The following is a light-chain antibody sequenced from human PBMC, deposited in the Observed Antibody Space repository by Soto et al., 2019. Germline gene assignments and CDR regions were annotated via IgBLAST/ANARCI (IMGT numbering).Light chain of an antibody. V-gene: IGLV2-11*01. Sequence: QSALTQPRSVSGSPGQSVTISCTGTSSDVGGYNYVSWYQQHPGKAPKLMIYDVSKRPPGVPDRFSGSKSGNTASLTISGLQAEDEADYYCCSYAGSLGVFGTGTKLTVL. CDR2: DVS. CDR3: CSYAGSLGV. CDR1: SSDVGGYNY. J-gene: IGLJ1*01.